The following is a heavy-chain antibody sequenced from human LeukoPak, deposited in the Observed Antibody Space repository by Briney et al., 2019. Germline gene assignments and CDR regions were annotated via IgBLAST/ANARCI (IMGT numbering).Heavy chain of an antibody. D-gene: IGHD3-10*01. J-gene: IGHJ5*02. V-gene: IGHV4-31*03. CDR2: IYYSGST. Sequence: SETLSLTCTVSGGSISSGGYYWSWIRQHPGKGLEWIGYIYYSGSTYYNPSLKSRVTISVDTSKNQFSLKLSSVTAADTAVYYCARGPYYRNWFDPWGQGTLVTVSS. CDR1: GGSISSGGYY. CDR3: ARGPYYRNWFDP.